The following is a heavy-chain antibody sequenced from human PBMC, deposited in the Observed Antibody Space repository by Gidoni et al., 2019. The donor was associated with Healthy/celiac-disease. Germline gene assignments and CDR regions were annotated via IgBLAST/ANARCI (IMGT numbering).Heavy chain of an antibody. V-gene: IGHV4-34*01. CDR3: AGRPLGYCSGGSCYSMWIRWFDP. J-gene: IGHJ5*02. D-gene: IGHD2-15*01. CDR2: INHSGST. Sequence: EINHSGSTNYNPSLKSRVTISVDTSKNQFSLKLSSVTAADTAVYYCAGRPLGYCSGGSCYSMWIRWFDPWGQGTLVTVSS.